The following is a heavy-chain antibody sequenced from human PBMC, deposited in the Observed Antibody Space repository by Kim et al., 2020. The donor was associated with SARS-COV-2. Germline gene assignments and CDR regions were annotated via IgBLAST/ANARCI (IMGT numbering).Heavy chain of an antibody. CDR2: INSDGSST. D-gene: IGHD4-17*01. Sequence: GGSLRLSCAASGFTFSSYWMHWVRQAPGKGLVWVSRINSDGSSTRHADSVKGRFTISRDNAKNTLYLQMNSLRAEDTAVYYCARVSSDYGDYYFDYWGQGTLVTVSS. CDR3: ARVSSDYGDYYFDY. V-gene: IGHV3-74*01. J-gene: IGHJ4*02. CDR1: GFTFSSYW.